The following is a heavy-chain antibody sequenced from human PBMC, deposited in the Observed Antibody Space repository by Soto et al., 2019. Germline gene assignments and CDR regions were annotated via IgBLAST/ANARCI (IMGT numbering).Heavy chain of an antibody. CDR2: LSGSATTT. CDR3: AKDRGAYIWGSLDY. D-gene: IGHD3-16*01. CDR1: GFSVSSYA. V-gene: IGHV3-23*01. Sequence: GGSLRLSCAASGFSVSSYAMSWVRQAPGKGLEWVSALSGSATTTNYADSVSGRFSISADISKNTVYLQMDSLKAEDTAIYYCAKDRGAYIWGSLDYWGQGILVTVSS. J-gene: IGHJ4*02.